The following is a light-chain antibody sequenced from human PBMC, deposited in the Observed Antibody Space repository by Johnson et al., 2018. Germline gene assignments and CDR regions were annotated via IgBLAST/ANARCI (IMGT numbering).Light chain of an antibody. CDR3: GTWDSSLSAGNV. V-gene: IGLV1-51*02. CDR1: SSNIGNNY. J-gene: IGLJ1*01. CDR2: ENN. Sequence: QSVLTQPPSVSAAPGQKVTISCSGSSSNIGNNYVSWYQQLPGTAPKLLIYENNKRTSGIPDRFSGSKSGTSATLGITGLQTGDEADYYCGTWDSSLSAGNVFRTGTKGTAL.